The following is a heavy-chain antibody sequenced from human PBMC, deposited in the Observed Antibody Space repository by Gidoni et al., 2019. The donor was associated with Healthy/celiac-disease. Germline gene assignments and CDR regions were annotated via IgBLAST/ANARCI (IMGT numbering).Heavy chain of an antibody. CDR1: GFTFSSYA. Sequence: EVQLLESGGGLVQRGGSLRLSCAASGFTFSSYAMSWVRQAPGKGLEWVSAISGSGGSTYYADSVKDRFTISRDNSKNTLYLQMNSLRAEDTAVYYCAKDRLHIVVVVAADWGQGTLVTVSS. J-gene: IGHJ4*02. CDR3: AKDRLHIVVVVAAD. CDR2: ISGSGGST. D-gene: IGHD2-15*01. V-gene: IGHV3-23*01.